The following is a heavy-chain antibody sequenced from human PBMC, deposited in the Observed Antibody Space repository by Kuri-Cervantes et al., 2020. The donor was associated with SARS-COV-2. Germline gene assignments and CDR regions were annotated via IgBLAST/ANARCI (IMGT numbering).Heavy chain of an antibody. Sequence: GESLKISCAASGFTFSSYAMSWVRQAPGKGLEWVSYISSSGSTIYYADSVKGRFTISRDNSKNTLYLQMNGLRAEDTAVYYCAREKHYAMDVWGQGTTVTVSS. V-gene: IGHV3-48*01. CDR1: GFTFSSYA. J-gene: IGHJ6*02. CDR2: ISSSGSTI. CDR3: AREKHYAMDV.